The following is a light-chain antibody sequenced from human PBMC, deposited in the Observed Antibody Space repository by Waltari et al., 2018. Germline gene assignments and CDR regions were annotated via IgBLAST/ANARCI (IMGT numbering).Light chain of an antibody. J-gene: IGLJ2*01. CDR1: SSDVGGYHY. Sequence: QSALTQPASVSGSPGQSITIPCTGTSSDVGGYHYVSWYPQHPGQAPKPLIFDVSNRPSGVSNRFSGSKSGNTASLTISGLQAEDEADYYCSSYTSSSPLVFGGGTKLTVL. V-gene: IGLV2-14*03. CDR3: SSYTSSSPLV. CDR2: DVS.